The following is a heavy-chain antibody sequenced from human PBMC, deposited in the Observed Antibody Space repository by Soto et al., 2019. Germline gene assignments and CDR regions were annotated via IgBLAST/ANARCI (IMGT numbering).Heavy chain of an antibody. V-gene: IGHV3-66*02. Sequence: GGSLRLSCAVSGLTVSRTQMSWVRQAPGKGLQWVSVIYSAGSTYYANAVKGRFTISRDNSKNTLYLQMHSLRAEDTAVYYCATTFYSGPDWGQGTRVTVSS. CDR1: GLTVSRTQ. CDR3: ATTFYSGPD. D-gene: IGHD5-12*01. J-gene: IGHJ4*02. CDR2: IYSAGST.